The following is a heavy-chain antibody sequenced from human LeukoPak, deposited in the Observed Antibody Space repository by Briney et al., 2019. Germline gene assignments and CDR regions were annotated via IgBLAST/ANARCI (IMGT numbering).Heavy chain of an antibody. CDR3: ARSRPYNWFDP. CDR2: IYYSGST. V-gene: IGHV4-38-2*02. Sequence: KPSETLSLTCTVSGYSISSGYYWGWIRQPPGKGLEWIGYIYYSGSTNYNPSLKSRVTISVDTSKNQFSLKPSSVTAADTAVYYCARSRPYNWFDPWGRGTLVTVSS. D-gene: IGHD2-2*01. CDR1: GYSISSGYY. J-gene: IGHJ5*02.